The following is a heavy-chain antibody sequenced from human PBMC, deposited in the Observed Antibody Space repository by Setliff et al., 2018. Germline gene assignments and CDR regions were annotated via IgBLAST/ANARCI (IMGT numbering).Heavy chain of an antibody. V-gene: IGHV3-7*03. CDR1: GVTVNKPW. CDR2: TNPDGDEI. CDR3: AREGALGTDS. J-gene: IGHJ5*01. Sequence: GGSLRLSCAGSGVTVNKPWMSWVRQAPGKGLEWVALTNPDGDEIHYTDSVKGRFAISRDNARNSLFLQMNSLRAEDTAVYYCAREGALGTDSWGQGTLVTVSS. D-gene: IGHD1-26*01.